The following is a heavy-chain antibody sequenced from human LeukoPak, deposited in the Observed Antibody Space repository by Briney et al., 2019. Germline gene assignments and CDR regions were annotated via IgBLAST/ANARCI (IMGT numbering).Heavy chain of an antibody. D-gene: IGHD2-15*01. CDR3: ALSSNCSGGSCYSIIRLFDY. V-gene: IGHV4-39*01. Sequence: PSETLSLTCTVSGASISSTNNFWGWIRQPPGKGLEWIGSIYYSGSTYYNPSLKSRVTISVDTSKNQFSLKLSSVTAADTAVYYCALSSNCSGGSCYSIIRLFDYWGQGALVTVSS. CDR1: GASISSTNNF. J-gene: IGHJ4*02. CDR2: IYYSGST.